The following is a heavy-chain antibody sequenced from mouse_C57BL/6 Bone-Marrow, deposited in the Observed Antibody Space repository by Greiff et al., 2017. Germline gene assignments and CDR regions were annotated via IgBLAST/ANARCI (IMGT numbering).Heavy chain of an antibody. CDR2: IRSKSSNYAT. D-gene: IGHD2-5*01. CDR1: GFTFNTYA. V-gene: IGHV10-3*01. Sequence: EVHLVESGGGLVQPKGSLKLSCAASGFTFNTYAMHWVRQAPGKGLEWVARIRSKSSNYATYYADSVKDRFTISRDDSQSMLYLQMNNLKTEDTAMYYCVRERLYSNYYWYFDVWGTGTTVTVSS. CDR3: VRERLYSNYYWYFDV. J-gene: IGHJ1*03.